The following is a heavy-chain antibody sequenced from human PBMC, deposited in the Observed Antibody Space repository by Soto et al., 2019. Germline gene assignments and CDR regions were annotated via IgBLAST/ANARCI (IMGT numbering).Heavy chain of an antibody. CDR1: GFTFSSYA. D-gene: IGHD3-16*02. CDR3: AKALGELSSESYDY. CDR2: ISYDGSDK. Sequence: QEQLVESGGGVVQPGRSLRLSCAASGFTFSSYAMHWVRQAPGKGLEWVAVISYDGSDKYHADSVKGRFTISRDNSKNTLNLQMNSLRADDTAVYYCAKALGELSSESYDYWGQGTLITVSS. J-gene: IGHJ4*02. V-gene: IGHV3-30*18.